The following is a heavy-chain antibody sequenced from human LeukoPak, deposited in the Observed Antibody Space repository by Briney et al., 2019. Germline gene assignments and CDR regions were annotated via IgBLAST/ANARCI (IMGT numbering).Heavy chain of an antibody. CDR1: GFTFSTYA. CDR2: ISVTGGST. CDR3: AKHARGSFRGASAFDY. J-gene: IGHJ4*02. V-gene: IGHV3-23*01. D-gene: IGHD1-26*01. Sequence: GGSLRLSCAASGFTFSTYAMSWVRQAPGRGLEWVSAISVTGGSTYSADSVKGRFTISRDNSKNTLYLHMNSLRAEDTAAYYCAKHARGSFRGASAFDYWGQGTVVTVSS.